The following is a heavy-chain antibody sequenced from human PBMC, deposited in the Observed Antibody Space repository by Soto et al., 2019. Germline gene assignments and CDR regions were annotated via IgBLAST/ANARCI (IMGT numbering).Heavy chain of an antibody. J-gene: IGHJ4*02. Sequence: QVQLEESVGGVVQPGRSLRLSCAASGFTFSTYGVHWVRQAPGKGLEWVAVIASDGSEKYYAGSVKGRVSISRDNSKSTLYLQMDSLRAEDTAVYYCAKGAVTTSLYYFDYWGQGTLVTVSS. V-gene: IGHV3-30*18. CDR1: GFTFSTYG. D-gene: IGHD4-4*01. CDR3: AKGAVTTSLYYFDY. CDR2: IASDGSEK.